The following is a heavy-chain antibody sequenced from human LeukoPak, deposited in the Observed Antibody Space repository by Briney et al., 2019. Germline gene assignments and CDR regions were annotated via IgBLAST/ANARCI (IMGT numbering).Heavy chain of an antibody. CDR1: GFTFDDYA. V-gene: IGHV3-9*01. CDR3: AKGLTVRGEGLYYYYGMDV. D-gene: IGHD3-10*01. CDR2: ISWNSGSI. Sequence: GRSLRLSCAASGFTFDDYAMHWVRQAPGKGLEWVSGISWNSGSIGYADSVKGRFTISRDNAKNSLYLQMNSLRAEDTALYYCAKGLTVRGEGLYYYYGMDVWGQGTTVTVSS. J-gene: IGHJ6*02.